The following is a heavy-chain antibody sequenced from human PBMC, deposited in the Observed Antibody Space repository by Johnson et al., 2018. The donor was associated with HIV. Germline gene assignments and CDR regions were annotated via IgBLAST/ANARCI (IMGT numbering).Heavy chain of an antibody. Sequence: QVQLVESGGGVVQPGKSLKVSCAASGFTFSSYDMHWVRQPPGKGLEWVAGISYDGSKDYYVDSVKGRFTISRDNSKNTVYLQMNSLRTEDTAVYYCANALGIWGQGTMVTVSS. CDR1: GFTFSSYD. CDR2: ISYDGSKD. J-gene: IGHJ3*02. CDR3: ANALGI. V-gene: IGHV3-30*18.